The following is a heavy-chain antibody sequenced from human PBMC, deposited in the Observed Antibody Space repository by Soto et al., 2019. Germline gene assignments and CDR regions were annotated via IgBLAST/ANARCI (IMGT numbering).Heavy chain of an antibody. V-gene: IGHV3-30-3*01. J-gene: IGHJ3*02. D-gene: IGHD1-26*01. CDR1: GFTLSSYA. CDR2: ISYDGSNK. CDR3: ASIVLSGSDDAFDI. Sequence: GGSLRLSCAASGFTLSSYAMHWVRQAPGKGLEWVAVISYDGSNKYYADSVKGRFTISRDNSKNTLYLQMNSLRAEDTVVYYCASIVLSGSDDAFDIWGQGTMVTVSS.